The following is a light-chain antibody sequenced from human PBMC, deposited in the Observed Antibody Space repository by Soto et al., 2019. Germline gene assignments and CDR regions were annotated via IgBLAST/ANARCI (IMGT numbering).Light chain of an antibody. J-gene: IGLJ1*01. CDR1: SSDVGGYNY. CDR2: DVS. V-gene: IGLV2-14*01. Sequence: QSALTQPASVSGSPGQSITISCTGTSSDVGGYNYVSWYQQYPGKAPKLMIYDVSNRPSGVSNRFSGSKSGNTASLNISGLQAEDEADYYCSSYTSSSTYVFGTGTKLTVL. CDR3: SSYTSSSTYV.